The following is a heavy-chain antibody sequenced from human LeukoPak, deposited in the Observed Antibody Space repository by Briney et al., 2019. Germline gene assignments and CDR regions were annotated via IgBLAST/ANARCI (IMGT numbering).Heavy chain of an antibody. CDR1: GYTFGNSG. J-gene: IGHJ4*02. V-gene: IGHV1-18*01. CDR3: ARDHQYDFDY. CDR2: IGAYNGNT. Sequence: ASVKVSCKASGYTFGNSGISWVRQAPGLGLEWMGWIGAYNGNTRYVEKFQGRVTMTTDTSTSTAYMELRSLRSDDTAVYFCARDHQYDFDYWGQGTLVTVSS. D-gene: IGHD2-2*01.